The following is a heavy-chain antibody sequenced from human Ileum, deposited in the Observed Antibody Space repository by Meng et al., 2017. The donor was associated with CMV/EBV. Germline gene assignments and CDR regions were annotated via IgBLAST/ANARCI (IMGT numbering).Heavy chain of an antibody. V-gene: IGHV3-21*01. D-gene: IGHD6-19*01. CDR3: ARAKRPSGSGWYGDKAGNFDY. CDR1: SYS. J-gene: IGHJ4*02. Sequence: SYSMNWVRQAPGKGLEWVSSISSSSSYIYYADSVKGRFTISRDNAKNSLYLQMNSLRAEDTAVYYCARAKRPSGSGWYGDKAGNFDYWGQGTLVTVSS. CDR2: ISSSSSYI.